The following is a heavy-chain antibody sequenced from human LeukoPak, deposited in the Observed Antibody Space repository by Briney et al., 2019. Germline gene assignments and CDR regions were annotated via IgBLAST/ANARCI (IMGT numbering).Heavy chain of an antibody. CDR1: GFTFSSYA. D-gene: IGHD3-10*01. V-gene: IGHV3-30*04. CDR3: ARDARGFTMVRGTLDY. CDR2: ISYDGSNK. J-gene: IGHJ4*02. Sequence: PGRSLRLSCAASGFTFSSYAMHWVRQAPGKGLEWVAVISYDGSNKYYADSVKGRFTISRDNSKNTLYLQMNSLRAEDTAVYYCARDARGFTMVRGTLDYWGQGTLVTASS.